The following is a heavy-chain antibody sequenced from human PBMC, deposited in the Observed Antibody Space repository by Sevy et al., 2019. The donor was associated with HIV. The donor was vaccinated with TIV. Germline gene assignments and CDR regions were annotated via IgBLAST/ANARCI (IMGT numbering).Heavy chain of an antibody. J-gene: IGHJ2*01. CDR3: ARGEGGYYDSSGYRYWYFDL. CDR2: IYYSGST. D-gene: IGHD3-22*01. CDR1: GGSITIYY. Sequence: KQSQTLSLTCTVSGGSITIYYWSWIRQPPGKGLEWIGYIYYSGSTNYNPSLKSRVTISVDTSKNQFSLKLSSVTAADTAVYYCARGEGGYYDSSGYRYWYFDLWGRGTLVTVSS. V-gene: IGHV4-59*01.